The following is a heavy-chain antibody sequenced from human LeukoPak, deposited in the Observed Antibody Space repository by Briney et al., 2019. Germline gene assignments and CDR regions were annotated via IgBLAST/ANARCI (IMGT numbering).Heavy chain of an antibody. D-gene: IGHD5-12*01. CDR2: MNPYSGNT. CDR3: VRRLDTIEFDP. J-gene: IGHJ5*02. V-gene: IGHV1-8*01. Sequence: ASVKVSCKASGYTFNNYDINWVRQAGGHGLEWMGWMNPYSGNTVYAQNFQGRVTMTRDTSMTTAYMELNSLTSEDTAVYYCVRRLDTIEFDPWGQGTLVTVSS. CDR1: GYTFNNYD.